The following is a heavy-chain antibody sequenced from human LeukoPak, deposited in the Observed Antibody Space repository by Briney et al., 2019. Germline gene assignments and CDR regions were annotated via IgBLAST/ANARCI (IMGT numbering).Heavy chain of an antibody. V-gene: IGHV3-21*01. CDR3: AREYYYDSSGYLPFQH. Sequence: PGGSLRLSCAASGFTFSSYAMSWVRQAPGKGLEWVSSISSSSSYIYYADSVKGRFTISRDNAKNSLYLQMNSLRAEDTAVYYCAREYYYDSSGYLPFQHWGQGTLVTVSS. CDR1: GFTFSSYA. CDR2: ISSSSSYI. J-gene: IGHJ1*01. D-gene: IGHD3-22*01.